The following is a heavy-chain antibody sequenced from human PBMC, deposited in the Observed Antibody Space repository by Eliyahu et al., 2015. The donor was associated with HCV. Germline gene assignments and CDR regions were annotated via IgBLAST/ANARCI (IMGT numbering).Heavy chain of an antibody. J-gene: IGHJ3*02. D-gene: IGHD1-26*01. V-gene: IGHV3-48*01. CDR3: ARDIVGAAAFDI. Sequence: GRFTISRDNAKNSLYLQMSSLRAEDTAVYYCARDIVGAAAFDIWGQGTMVTVSS.